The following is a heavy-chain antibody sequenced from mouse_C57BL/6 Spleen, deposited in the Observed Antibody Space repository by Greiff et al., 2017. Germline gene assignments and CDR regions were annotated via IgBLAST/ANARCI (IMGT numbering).Heavy chain of an antibody. CDR1: GYTFTSYW. V-gene: IGHV1-52*01. Sequence: QVQLQQPGAELVRPGSSVKLSCKASGYTFTSYWMHWVKQRPIQGLEWIGNIDPSDSETHYNQKFKDKATLTVDKSSSTAYMQLSSLTSEDSAVYYGARGTTLYAMDYWGQGTSVTVSS. CDR3: ARGTTLYAMDY. J-gene: IGHJ4*01. D-gene: IGHD5-5*01. CDR2: IDPSDSET.